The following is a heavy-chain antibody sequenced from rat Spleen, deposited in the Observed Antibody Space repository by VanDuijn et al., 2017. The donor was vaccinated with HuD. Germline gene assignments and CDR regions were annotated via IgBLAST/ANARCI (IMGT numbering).Heavy chain of an antibody. CDR1: GFSLTDYS. CDR3: ARSSYGYNNNWFAY. D-gene: IGHD1-9*01. Sequence: QVQLKESGPGLVQPSQTLSLTCTVSGFSLTDYSVNWVRQPPGKGLEWIGAMWSGGTTDYNSALKSRLSISRDTSKSQVLLKMNSLQAEDTAMYFCARSSYGYNNNWFAYWGQGTLVTVSS. CDR2: MWSGGTT. J-gene: IGHJ3*01. V-gene: IGHV2-15*01.